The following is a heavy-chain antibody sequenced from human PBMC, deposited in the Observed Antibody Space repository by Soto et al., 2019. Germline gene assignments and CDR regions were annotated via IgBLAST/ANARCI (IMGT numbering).Heavy chain of an antibody. CDR3: AKANFGRWDPTPGAFDI. J-gene: IGHJ3*02. D-gene: IGHD2-15*01. CDR2: ISGSGGST. Sequence: EVQLLESGGGLVQPGGSLRLSCAASGFTFSSYAMSWVRQAPGKGLEWVSAISGSGGSTYYADSVKGRFTISRDNSKNTLYLQMNSLRAEDTAVYYCAKANFGRWDPTPGAFDIWGQGTMVTVSS. CDR1: GFTFSSYA. V-gene: IGHV3-23*01.